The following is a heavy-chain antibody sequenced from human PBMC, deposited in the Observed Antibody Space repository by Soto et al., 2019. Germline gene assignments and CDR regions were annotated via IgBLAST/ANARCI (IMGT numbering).Heavy chain of an antibody. CDR2: IYYSGST. CDR3: ARSRGGYFDY. D-gene: IGHD3-16*01. Sequence: PSATLSLTCPGSGGSISSYYWSWIRQPPGKGLEWIGYIYYSGSTNYNPSLKSRVTISVDTSKNQFSLKLSSVTAADTAVYYCARSRGGYFDYWGQGTLVTVS. V-gene: IGHV4-59*01. J-gene: IGHJ4*02. CDR1: GGSISSYY.